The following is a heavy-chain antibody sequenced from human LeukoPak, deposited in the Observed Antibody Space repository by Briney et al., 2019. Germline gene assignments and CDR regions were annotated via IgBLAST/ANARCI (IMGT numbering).Heavy chain of an antibody. V-gene: IGHV3-30*04. CDR1: GFTFSSYA. J-gene: IGHJ6*04. D-gene: IGHD3-9*01. CDR3: ARDQTDDILTGYYSPGRHYYYGMDV. CDR2: ISYDGSNK. Sequence: PGRSLRLSCAASGFTFSSYAMHWVRQAPGKGLEWVAVISYDGSNKYYADSVKGRFTISRDNSKNTLYLQMNSLRAVDTAVYYCARDQTDDILTGYYSPGRHYYYGMDVWGKGTTVTVSS.